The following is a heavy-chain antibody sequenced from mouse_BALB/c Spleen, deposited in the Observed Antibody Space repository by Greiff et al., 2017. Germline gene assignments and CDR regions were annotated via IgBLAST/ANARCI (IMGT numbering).Heavy chain of an antibody. J-gene: IGHJ1*01. CDR3: ARHGTTVVDWYFDV. V-gene: IGHV5-12-1*01. Sequence: EVQLVESGGGLVKPGGSLKLSCAATGFAFSSYDMSWVRQTPENRLEWVAYISSGGGSTYYPDTVKGRFTISRDNAKNTLYLQMSSLKSEDTAMYYCARHGTTVVDWYFDVWGAGTTVTVSS. CDR1: GFAFSSYD. CDR2: ISSGGGST. D-gene: IGHD1-1*01.